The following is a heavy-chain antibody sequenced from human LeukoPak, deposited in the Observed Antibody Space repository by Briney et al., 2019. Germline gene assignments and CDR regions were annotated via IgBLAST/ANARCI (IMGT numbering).Heavy chain of an antibody. CDR1: GYSFTTYW. J-gene: IGHJ4*02. CDR3: ARRQGCSSTSCPPDY. V-gene: IGHV5-51*01. Sequence: GGSLKISCRGSGYSFTTYWIGWVRQMPGKGLEWMGIIYPGDSDTRYTPSFQGQVTMSADKSINTAYLQWSSLKASDTAIYYCARRQGCSSTSCPPDYWGQGTLVTVSP. D-gene: IGHD2-2*01. CDR2: IYPGDSDT.